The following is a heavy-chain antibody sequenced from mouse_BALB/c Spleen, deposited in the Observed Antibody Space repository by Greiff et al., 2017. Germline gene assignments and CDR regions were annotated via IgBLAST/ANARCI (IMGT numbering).Heavy chain of an antibody. V-gene: IGHV1-67*01. J-gene: IGHJ4*01. Sequence: QVQLQQSGPELVRPGVSVKISCKGSGYTFTDYAMHWVKQSHAKSLEWIGVISTYYGNTNYNQKFKGKATMTVDKSSSTAYMELARLTSEDSAIYYCARSPGGAMDYWGQGTSVTVSS. CDR2: ISTYYGNT. CDR1: GYTFTDYA. CDR3: ARSPGGAMDY.